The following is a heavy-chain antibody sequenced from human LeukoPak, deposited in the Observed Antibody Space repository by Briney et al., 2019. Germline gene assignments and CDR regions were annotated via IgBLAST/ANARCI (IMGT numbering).Heavy chain of an antibody. V-gene: IGHV3-7*01. D-gene: IGHD3-3*01. CDR1: GFTFSRYW. CDR3: ARDQAFSYYYYFMDV. CDR2: INQDGSEI. Sequence: GGSLRLSCAASGFTFSRYWMSWVRQAPGKGLEWVANINQDGSEIYYVDSVKGRFTISRDSAKKSLYLQMNSLRAEDTAVYYCARDQAFSYYYYFMDVWGKGTTVTVSS. J-gene: IGHJ6*03.